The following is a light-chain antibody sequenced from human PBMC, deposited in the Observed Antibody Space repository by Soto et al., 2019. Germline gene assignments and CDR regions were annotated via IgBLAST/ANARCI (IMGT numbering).Light chain of an antibody. CDR1: QSIGNTY. J-gene: IGKJ1*01. V-gene: IGKV3-20*01. CDR3: HHYGTSTRT. Sequence: EIVLTQSPGTLSLSPGERATLSCRASQSIGNTYLAWSQQKPDQAPRLLIYGASNRATGIPDRFSGSGSGTDFTLTISRLMPEDFALYYCHHYGTSTRTFGQGTKVEIK. CDR2: GAS.